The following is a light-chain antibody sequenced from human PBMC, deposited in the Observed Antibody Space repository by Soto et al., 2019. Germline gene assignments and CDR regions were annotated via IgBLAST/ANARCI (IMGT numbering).Light chain of an antibody. CDR1: QSVSNNY. CDR2: GAS. CDR3: QQYGSSGT. V-gene: IGKV3-20*01. J-gene: IGKJ1*01. Sequence: EIVLTHSPGTLSVSPGERATLSSRASQSVSNNYLAWYQQKPDQAPRLLIYGASNRATGTPDRFSGSGTATDFTITISRLEHEDSAVYYQQQYGSSGTFGQGTKVDIK.